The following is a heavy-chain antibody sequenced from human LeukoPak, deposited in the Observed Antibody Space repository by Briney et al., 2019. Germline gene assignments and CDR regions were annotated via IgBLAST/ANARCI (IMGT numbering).Heavy chain of an antibody. Sequence: SETLSLTCTVSGGSISSYYWGWIRQPPGKGLEWIGYIYYSGSTNYNPSLKSRVTISVDRSKNQFTLKLNSVTAADTAVYYCAKTTVTSSYWYFDLWGRGTLVTVSS. CDR3: AKTTVTSSYWYFDL. CDR2: IYYSGST. J-gene: IGHJ2*01. D-gene: IGHD4-17*01. V-gene: IGHV4-59*08. CDR1: GGSISSYY.